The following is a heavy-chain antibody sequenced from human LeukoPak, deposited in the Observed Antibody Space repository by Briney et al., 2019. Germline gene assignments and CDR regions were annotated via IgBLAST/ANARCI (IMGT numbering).Heavy chain of an antibody. J-gene: IGHJ3*02. Sequence: GGSLRLSCAASGLTFSSYSMNWVREAPGKGLEWVSSISSSSSYIYYADSVKGRFTISRDNAKNSLCLQMNSLRAEDTAVYYCARDYDSSGYTGAFDIWGQGTMVTVSS. V-gene: IGHV3-21*01. CDR1: GLTFSSYS. D-gene: IGHD3-22*01. CDR2: ISSSSSYI. CDR3: ARDYDSSGYTGAFDI.